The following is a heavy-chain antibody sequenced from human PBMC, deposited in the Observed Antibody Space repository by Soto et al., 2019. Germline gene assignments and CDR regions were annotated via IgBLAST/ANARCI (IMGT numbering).Heavy chain of an antibody. Sequence: SETLSLTCTVSGGSISSYYWSWIRQPPGKGLEWIGYIYYSGSTNYNPSLKSRVAISVDTSKNQFSLKLSSVTAADTAVYYCARGGELLWYYFDYWGQGTLVTVSS. J-gene: IGHJ4*02. V-gene: IGHV4-59*01. D-gene: IGHD3-10*01. CDR2: IYYSGST. CDR1: GGSISSYY. CDR3: ARGGELLWYYFDY.